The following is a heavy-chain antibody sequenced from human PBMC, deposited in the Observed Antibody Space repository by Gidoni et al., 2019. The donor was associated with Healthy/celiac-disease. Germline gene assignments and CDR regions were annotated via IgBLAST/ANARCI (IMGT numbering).Heavy chain of an antibody. J-gene: IGHJ5*02. V-gene: IGHV4-61*02. CDR3: ARDFSHYYDSSGYYSQHWAFDP. CDR2: IYTSGST. Sequence: GPGLVKPSQTLSLTCTVSGGSISSGSYYWSWIRQPAGKGLEWIGRIYTSGSTNYNPSLKSRVTISVDTSKNQFSLRLSSVTAADTAVYYCARDFSHYYDSSGYYSQHWAFDPWGQGTLVTVSS. D-gene: IGHD3-22*01. CDR1: GGSISSGSYY.